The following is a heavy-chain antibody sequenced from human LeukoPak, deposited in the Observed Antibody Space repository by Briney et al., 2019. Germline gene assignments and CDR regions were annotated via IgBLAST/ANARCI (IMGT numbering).Heavy chain of an antibody. CDR2: ISGSGGST. Sequence: GGSLRLSCAASGFTFSSYGMSWVRQAPGKGLEWVSAISGSGGSTYYADSVKGRFTISRDNSKNTLYLQMNSLRAEDTAVYYCARDGCSSCYHWDAFDIWGQGTMVTVSS. J-gene: IGHJ3*02. CDR1: GFTFSSYG. D-gene: IGHD2-2*01. CDR3: ARDGCSSCYHWDAFDI. V-gene: IGHV3-23*01.